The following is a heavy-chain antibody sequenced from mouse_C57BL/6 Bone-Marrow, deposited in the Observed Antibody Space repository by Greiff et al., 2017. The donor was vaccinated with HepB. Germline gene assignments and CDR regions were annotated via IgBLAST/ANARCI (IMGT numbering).Heavy chain of an antibody. V-gene: IGHV1-15*01. J-gene: IGHJ1*03. CDR2: IDPETGGT. CDR1: GYTFTDYE. CDR3: TRRGRGRWYFDV. Sequence: QVQLKESGAELVRPGASVTLSCKASGYTFTDYEMHWVKQTPVHGLEWIGAIDPETGGTAYNQKFKGKAILTADKSSSTAYMELRSLTSEDSAVYYCTRRGRGRWYFDVWGTGTTVTVSS.